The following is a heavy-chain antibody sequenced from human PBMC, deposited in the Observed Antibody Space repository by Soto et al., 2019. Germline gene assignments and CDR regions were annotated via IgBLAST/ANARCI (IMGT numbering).Heavy chain of an antibody. V-gene: IGHV3-9*01. Sequence: EVQLVESGGGLVQPGRSLRLSCAGSGFSFDDYAMHWVRQAPGKGLEWVSGIGWDGDSTGYADSVKGRFKISRDNAKKSLYLQMNSLRAEDTALYCAKCRSSWVESGMDVWGQGTTVTVSS. J-gene: IGHJ6*02. CDR1: GFSFDDYA. CDR3: AKCRSSWVESGMDV. CDR2: IGWDGDST.